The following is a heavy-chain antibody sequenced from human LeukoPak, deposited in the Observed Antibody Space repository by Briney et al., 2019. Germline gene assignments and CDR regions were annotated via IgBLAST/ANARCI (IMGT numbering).Heavy chain of an antibody. V-gene: IGHV4-59*01. CDR2: IYYSGMT. CDR1: GGSITSYY. D-gene: IGHD3-10*01. Sequence: NPSETLSLTCTVSGGSITSYYWSWIRQPPGKGLEWIGYIYYSGMTNYNPSLKSRVTISLDTSKNQFSLKLSSVTAADTAVYYCARQSLGPSRSGTSNIWFDPWGQGTLVTVSS. J-gene: IGHJ5*02. CDR3: ARQSLGPSRSGTSNIWFDP.